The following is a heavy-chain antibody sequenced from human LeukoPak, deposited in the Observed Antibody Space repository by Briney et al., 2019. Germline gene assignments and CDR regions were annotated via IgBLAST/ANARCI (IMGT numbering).Heavy chain of an antibody. CDR2: FDPEDGET. CDR1: GYTLTELS. J-gene: IGHJ4*02. CDR3: ATAYSSSWPFFDY. D-gene: IGHD6-13*01. V-gene: IGHV1-24*01. Sequence: ASVKVSCKVSGYTLTELSMHWVRQAPGKGLEWMGGFDPEDGETIYAQKSQGRVTMTGDTSTDTAYMELSSLRSEDTAVYYCATAYSSSWPFFDYWGQGTLVTVSS.